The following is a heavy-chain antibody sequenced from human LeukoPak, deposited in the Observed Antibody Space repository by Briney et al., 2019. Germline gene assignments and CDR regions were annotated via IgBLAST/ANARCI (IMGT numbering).Heavy chain of an antibody. Sequence: GGSLRLSCAASGFTFSSYSMNWVRQAPGKGLEWVSYIGSSSSTIYYADSVKGRFTISRDNAENSLYLQMNSLRAEDTAVYYCAKVRGVSYYYYYMDVWGKGTTVTVSS. CDR1: GFTFSSYS. J-gene: IGHJ6*03. V-gene: IGHV3-48*01. CDR3: AKVRGVSYYYYYMDV. D-gene: IGHD3-10*01. CDR2: IGSSSSTI.